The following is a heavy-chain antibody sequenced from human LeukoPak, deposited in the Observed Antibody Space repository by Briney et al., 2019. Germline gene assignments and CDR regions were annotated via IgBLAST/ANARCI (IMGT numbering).Heavy chain of an antibody. J-gene: IGHJ6*02. CDR3: FLHYSNPGYYYGMDV. D-gene: IGHD4-4*01. Sequence: GGSLRLSCAASGFTFSSYAMSWVRQAPGKGLEWVSAISGSGGSTYYADSVKGRFTISRDNSKNTLYLQKNSLRAEDTAVYYCFLHYSNPGYYYGMDVWGQGTTVTVSS. CDR1: GFTFSSYA. V-gene: IGHV3-23*01. CDR2: ISGSGGST.